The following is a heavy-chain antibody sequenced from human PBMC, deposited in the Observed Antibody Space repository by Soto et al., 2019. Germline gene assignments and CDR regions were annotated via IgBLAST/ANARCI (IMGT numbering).Heavy chain of an antibody. V-gene: IGHV3-9*01. Sequence: EVQLVESGGGLVQPGRSLRLSCAASGFTFDDYAMHWVRQGPGKGLEWVSSISWNSGNLGYADSVKGRFTISRDNAKNSLYLQMNSLRGEDTALYYCAEGASTTVFAFNDYWGQGPLVTVSS. J-gene: IGHJ4*02. CDR1: GFTFDDYA. CDR3: AEGASTTVFAFNDY. CDR2: ISWNSGNL. D-gene: IGHD4-17*01.